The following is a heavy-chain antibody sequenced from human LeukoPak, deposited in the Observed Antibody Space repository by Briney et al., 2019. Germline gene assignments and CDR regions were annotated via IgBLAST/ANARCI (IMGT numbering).Heavy chain of an antibody. Sequence: GGSLRLSCAVSGFPFSTFWMNWVRQAPGKGLEWVADISYEGSNKYYADSVKGRFTISRDNSKNTLYLQMNSLRAEDTAVYYCAKVSQFWGSWRSHDAFDIWGQGTMVTVSS. J-gene: IGHJ3*02. CDR2: ISYEGSNK. D-gene: IGHD3-16*01. CDR1: GFPFSTFW. V-gene: IGHV3-30*18. CDR3: AKVSQFWGSWRSHDAFDI.